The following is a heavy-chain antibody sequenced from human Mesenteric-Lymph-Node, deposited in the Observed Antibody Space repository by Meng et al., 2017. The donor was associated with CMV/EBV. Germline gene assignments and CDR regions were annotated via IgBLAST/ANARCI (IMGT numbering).Heavy chain of an antibody. CDR2: ISSSSSYI. V-gene: IGHV3-21*01. Sequence: GESLKISCAASGFTFSTYVMNWVRQAPGKGLEWVSSISSSSSYIYYADSVKGRVTISRDNAKSSLYLQMNSLRAEDKAVYCCARAFQHGNSLSWFDPWGQGTLVTVSS. D-gene: IGHD1/OR15-1a*01. CDR1: GFTFSTYV. CDR3: ARAFQHGNSLSWFDP. J-gene: IGHJ5*02.